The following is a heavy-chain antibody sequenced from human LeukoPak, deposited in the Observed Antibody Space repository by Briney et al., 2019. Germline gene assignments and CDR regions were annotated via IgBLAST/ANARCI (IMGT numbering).Heavy chain of an antibody. Sequence: ASVKVSCKASGYTLTSYGISWVRQAPGQGLEWMGWISAYNGNTNYAQKLQGRVTMTTDTSTSTAYMELRSLRSDDTAVYYCARDFGDENYYDSSGYYSASDYWGQGTLVTVSS. CDR1: GYTLTSYG. CDR2: ISAYNGNT. CDR3: ARDFGDENYYDSSGYYSASDY. D-gene: IGHD3-22*01. J-gene: IGHJ4*02. V-gene: IGHV1-18*01.